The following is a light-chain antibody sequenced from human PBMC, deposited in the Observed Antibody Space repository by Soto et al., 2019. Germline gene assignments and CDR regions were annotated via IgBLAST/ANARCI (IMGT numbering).Light chain of an antibody. CDR1: SSDVGSYNL. CDR2: EGS. V-gene: IGLV2-23*01. CDR3: CSYAGSSISYV. J-gene: IGLJ1*01. Sequence: QSVLTQPASVSGSPGQSITISCTGTSSDVGSYNLVSWYQQHPGKAPKLMIYEGSKRPSGVSNRVSGSKSGNTASLTISGLQAEDEADYYCCSYAGSSISYVFGTGTKLTVL.